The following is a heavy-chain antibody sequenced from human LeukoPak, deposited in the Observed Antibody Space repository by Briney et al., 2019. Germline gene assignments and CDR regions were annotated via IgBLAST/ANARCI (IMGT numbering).Heavy chain of an antibody. Sequence: SETLSLTCTVSGGSISSSSYYWGWIRQPPGKGLEWIGSIYYSESTYYNPSLKSRVTISVDTSKNQFSLKLSSVTAADTAVYYCARRVEGAGQLATHPFDYWGQGTLVTVSS. CDR3: ARRVEGAGQLATHPFDY. V-gene: IGHV4-39*01. CDR2: IYYSEST. CDR1: GGSISSSSYY. D-gene: IGHD6-6*01. J-gene: IGHJ4*02.